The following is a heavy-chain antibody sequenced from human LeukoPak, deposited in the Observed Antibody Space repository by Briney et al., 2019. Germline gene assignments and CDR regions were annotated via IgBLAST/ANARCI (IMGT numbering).Heavy chain of an antibody. V-gene: IGHV3-53*01. CDR3: ARGDGVYVY. CDR1: GLTVSSNY. Sequence: PGGSLRLSCAASGLTVSSNYMTWVRQAPGQGLEWVSVIYFGGTTYYADSVKGRFTISRDNSKNTGYLQMNSLRVEDTAVYYCARGDGVYVYWGQGTLVTVSS. J-gene: IGHJ4*02. D-gene: IGHD5/OR15-5a*01. CDR2: IYFGGTT.